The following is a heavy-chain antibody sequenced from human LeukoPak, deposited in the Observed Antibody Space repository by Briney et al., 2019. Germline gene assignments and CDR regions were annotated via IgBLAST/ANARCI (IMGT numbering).Heavy chain of an antibody. CDR1: GFTFSSYA. J-gene: IGHJ5*02. V-gene: IGHV3-23*01. CDR3: AKDLSGSGVSWFDP. Sequence: GGSLRLSCAAFGFTFSSYAMSWVRQAPGKGLEWVSAISGRGVDTYYADSVKGRFTISRDNSKNTLYLQMNSLRAEDTAVYYCAKDLSGSGVSWFDPWGQGTLVTVSS. CDR2: ISGRGVDT. D-gene: IGHD3-10*01.